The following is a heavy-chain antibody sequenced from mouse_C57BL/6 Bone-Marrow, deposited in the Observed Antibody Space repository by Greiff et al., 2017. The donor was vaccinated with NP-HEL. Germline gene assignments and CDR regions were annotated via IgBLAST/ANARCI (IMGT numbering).Heavy chain of an antibody. CDR2: INPYNGDT. CDR3: ARSPITTVVAPCAMDY. J-gene: IGHJ4*01. Sequence: VQLKESGPELVKPGDSVKISCKASGYSFTGYFMNWVMQSHGKSLEWIGRINPYNGDTFYNQKFKGKATLTVDKSSSTAHMELRSLTSEDSAVYYCARSPITTVVAPCAMDYWGQGTSVTVSS. V-gene: IGHV1-20*01. CDR1: GYSFTGYF. D-gene: IGHD1-1*01.